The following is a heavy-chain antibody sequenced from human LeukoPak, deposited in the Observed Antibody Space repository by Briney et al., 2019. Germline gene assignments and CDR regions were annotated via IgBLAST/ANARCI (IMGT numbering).Heavy chain of an antibody. V-gene: IGHV4-59*08. CDR1: GGSISSYY. J-gene: IGHJ6*02. CDR3: ARGRIVVVTDYYYYYGMDV. CDR2: IYYSGST. D-gene: IGHD2-21*02. Sequence: SETLSLTCTVSGGSISSYYWSWIRQPPGKGLEWIGYIYYSGSTNYNPSLKSRVTISVDTSKNQFSLKLSSVTAADTAVYYCARGRIVVVTDYYYYYGMDVWGQGITVTVSS.